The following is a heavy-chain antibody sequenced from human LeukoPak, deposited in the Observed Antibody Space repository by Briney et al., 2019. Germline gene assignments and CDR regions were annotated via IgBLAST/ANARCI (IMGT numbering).Heavy chain of an antibody. CDR2: ISASGTTT. CDR3: AKGVERRFNPDY. D-gene: IGHD3-16*01. CDR1: GFSFSNYA. J-gene: IGHJ4*02. Sequence: GGSLRLSCAASGFSFSNYAMSWVRQAPGKGLEWVSIISASGTTTYYADSVKGRFTISRDNSKNTLYLQMNSLRGEDTAIYYCAKGVERRFNPDYWGQGTLVTVSS. V-gene: IGHV3-23*01.